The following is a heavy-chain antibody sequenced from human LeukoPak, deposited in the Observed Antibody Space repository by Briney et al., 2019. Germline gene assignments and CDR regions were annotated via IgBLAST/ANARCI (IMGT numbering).Heavy chain of an antibody. CDR1: GFTFSSYG. D-gene: IGHD2-2*02. Sequence: QPGGSLRLSCAASGFTFSSYGMHWVRQAPGKGLECVAVIWYDGSNKYFADSVKGRFTISRDNSKNTLYLQMNSLRAEDTAVYYCAKEFPYQYCSSTSCYTKYYFDYWGQGTLVTVSS. V-gene: IGHV3-33*06. CDR3: AKEFPYQYCSSTSCYTKYYFDY. CDR2: IWYDGSNK. J-gene: IGHJ4*02.